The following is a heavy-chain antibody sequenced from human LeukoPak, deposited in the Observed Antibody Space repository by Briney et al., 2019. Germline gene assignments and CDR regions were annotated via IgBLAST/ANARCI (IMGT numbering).Heavy chain of an antibody. CDR3: ARGSRYFDWLLPDFDY. V-gene: IGHV4-59*01. D-gene: IGHD3-9*01. CDR1: GGSISSYY. CDR2: IYYSGST. Sequence: SETLSLTCTVSGGSISSYYWSWIRQPPGKGLEWIGCIYYSGSTNYNPSLKSRVTISVDTSKNQFSLKLSSVTAADTAVYYCARGSRYFDWLLPDFDYWGQGTLVTVSS. J-gene: IGHJ4*02.